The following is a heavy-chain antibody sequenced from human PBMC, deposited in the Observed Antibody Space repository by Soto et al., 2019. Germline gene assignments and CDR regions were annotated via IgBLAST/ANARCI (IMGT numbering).Heavy chain of an antibody. Sequence: QVQLVQSGAEVKKPGSSVKVSCKASGGTFSSYAISWVRQAPGQGREWMGGLIPIFGTANYAQKFQGRVTITADAAKSTASMEMSSLRSEDTAVYYCARGRWSDDYNSYYYYYYGMDVWGQGTTVTVSS. D-gene: IGHD4-4*01. CDR1: GGTFSSYA. J-gene: IGHJ6*02. CDR3: ARGRWSDDYNSYYYYYYGMDV. V-gene: IGHV1-69*01. CDR2: LIPIFGTA.